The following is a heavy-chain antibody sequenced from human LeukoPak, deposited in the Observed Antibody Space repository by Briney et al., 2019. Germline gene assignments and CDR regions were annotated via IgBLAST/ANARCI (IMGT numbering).Heavy chain of an antibody. CDR2: IYYSGST. D-gene: IGHD3-10*01. CDR3: ARLAMVRGVIDPPDY. Sequence: SETLSLTCTVSGGSISSSSYYWGWIRQPPGKGLEWIGSIYYSGSTYYNPSLKSRVTISVDTSKNQFSLKLSSVTAADTAVYYCARLAMVRGVIDPPDYWGQGTLVTVSS. V-gene: IGHV4-39*01. J-gene: IGHJ4*02. CDR1: GGSISSSSYY.